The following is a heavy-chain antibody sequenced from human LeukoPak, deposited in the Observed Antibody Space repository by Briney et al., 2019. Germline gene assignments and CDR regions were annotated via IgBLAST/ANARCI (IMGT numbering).Heavy chain of an antibody. D-gene: IGHD3-22*01. CDR3: ARVGSYYYDSSGYYPDY. CDR2: ISAYNGNT. J-gene: IGHJ4*02. V-gene: IGHV1-18*01. CDR1: GYTFTSYG. Sequence: ASVKVSCKASGYTFTSYGSSWGRHAPEQGRERMGWISAYNGNTNYAQKLQGRVTMTTDTSTSTAYMELRCLSSAATAVYYCARVGSYYYDSSGYYPDYWGQGTLVTVSS.